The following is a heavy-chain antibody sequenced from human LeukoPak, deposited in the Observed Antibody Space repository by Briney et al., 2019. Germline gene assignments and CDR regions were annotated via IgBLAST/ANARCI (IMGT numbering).Heavy chain of an antibody. CDR2: ISSSSSYI. V-gene: IGHV3-21*01. D-gene: IGHD3-9*01. J-gene: IGHJ4*02. CDR1: GFTFSSYS. Sequence: PGGSLRLSCAAYGFTFSSYSMNLVRQAPGKGLEWVSSISSSSSYIYYADSVKGRFTISRDNAKNSLYLQMNSLRAEDTAVYYCARDSTYYDILTEPWGQGTLVTVSS. CDR3: ARDSTYYDILTEP.